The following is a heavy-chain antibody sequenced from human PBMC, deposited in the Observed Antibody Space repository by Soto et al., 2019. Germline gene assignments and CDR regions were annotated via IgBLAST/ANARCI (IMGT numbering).Heavy chain of an antibody. CDR1: GYTFTTYD. J-gene: IGHJ6*02. Sequence: ASVKVSCNASGYTFTTYDISWVRHAPGQGLEWLGWMDPNSGSTGYAQNFQGRITMTTNISTNTAHMELSSLQSEDTAVYYCARERKFDFWRKGLDVWGQGTTVTVSS. V-gene: IGHV1-8*01. CDR2: MDPNSGST. CDR3: ARERKFDFWRKGLDV. D-gene: IGHD3-3*01.